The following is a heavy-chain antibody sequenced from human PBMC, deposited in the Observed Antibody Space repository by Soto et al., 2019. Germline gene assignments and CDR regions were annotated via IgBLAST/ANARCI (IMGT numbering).Heavy chain of an antibody. J-gene: IGHJ4*01. CDR1: GDSVSSNSAG. D-gene: IGHD1-26*01. CDR3: ARGEQYSGRIFDY. CDR2: TYYRSKWYY. V-gene: IGHV6-1*01. Sequence: SQTLSLTCAITGDSVSSNSAGWSWVRHSPSRGLEWLGSTYYRSKWYYEYAVSVRGRITINPDTSKNQYSLQLNYVTPEDTAVYFCARGEQYSGRIFDYWGQGTLVTVSS.